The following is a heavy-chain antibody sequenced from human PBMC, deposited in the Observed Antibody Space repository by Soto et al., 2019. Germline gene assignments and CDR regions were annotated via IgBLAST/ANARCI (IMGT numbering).Heavy chain of an antibody. CDR2: IHNSGYT. J-gene: IGHJ5*02. Sequence: SETLSLTCTISGGYISTYYWSWIRQPPGKGLEWIGHIHNSGYTNYNPSLSSRVTMSIDASNNQFYLKLSSATAADTAVYYCSREGAFADTPWGQGTLVTVSS. CDR1: GGYISTYY. CDR3: SREGAFADTP. V-gene: IGHV4-4*07.